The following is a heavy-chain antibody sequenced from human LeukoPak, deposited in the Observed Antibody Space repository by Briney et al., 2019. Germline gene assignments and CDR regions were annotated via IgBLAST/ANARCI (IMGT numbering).Heavy chain of an antibody. CDR3: AKDGGLWVSAHWGDS. D-gene: IGHD7-27*01. CDR1: GFTFSSYT. J-gene: IGHJ4*02. V-gene: IGHV3-23*01. CDR2: ITTRDGNT. Sequence: GGSLRLSCAASGFTFSSYTMSWVRQAPGKGLEWVSTITTRDGNTYYADSVKGRFTVSRDNSKNTLFLQMNSLRAEDTAVYYCAKDGGLWVSAHWGDSWGRGTLVTVSS.